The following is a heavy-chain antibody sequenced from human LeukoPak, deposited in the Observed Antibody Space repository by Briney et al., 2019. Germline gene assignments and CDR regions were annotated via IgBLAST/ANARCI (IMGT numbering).Heavy chain of an antibody. J-gene: IGHJ5*02. V-gene: IGHV3-7*03. CDR3: ARDYTGYFP. D-gene: IGHD3-9*01. Sequence: GGSLRLSCAASGFTFSSYGMHWIRQAPGKGLEWVANIKTDGSEKYYVDSVKGRFTISRDNAKNSLYLQMNSLRAEDTAVYYCARDYTGYFPWGQGTLVIVSS. CDR2: IKTDGSEK. CDR1: GFTFSSYG.